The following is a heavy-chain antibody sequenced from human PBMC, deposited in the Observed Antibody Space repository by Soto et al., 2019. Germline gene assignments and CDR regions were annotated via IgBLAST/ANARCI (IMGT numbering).Heavy chain of an antibody. CDR2: ISYDGSNK. J-gene: IGHJ6*02. Sequence: QVQLVESGGGVVQPGRSLRLSCAASGFTFSSYGMHWVRKAPGKGLEWVAVISYDGSNKYYADSVKGRFTISRDNSKNTLYLQMNSLRAEDTAVYYCAKSLVGSDAAYYYYGMDVGGQGTTVTVSS. D-gene: IGHD1-26*01. CDR1: GFTFSSYG. V-gene: IGHV3-30*18. CDR3: AKSLVGSDAAYYYYGMDV.